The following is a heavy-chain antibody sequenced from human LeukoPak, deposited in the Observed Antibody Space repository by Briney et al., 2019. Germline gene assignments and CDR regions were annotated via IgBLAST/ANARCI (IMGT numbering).Heavy chain of an antibody. V-gene: IGHV4-61*02. CDR3: AREGDSSGSKDY. CDR1: GGSISSGSCY. CDR2: IYTSGST. J-gene: IGHJ4*02. Sequence: SQTLSLTCTVSGGSISSGSCYWSWIRQPAGKGLEWIGRIYTSGSTNYNPSLKSRVTISVDTSKNQFSLKLSSVTAADTAVYYCAREGDSSGSKDYWGQGTLVTVSS. D-gene: IGHD6-19*01.